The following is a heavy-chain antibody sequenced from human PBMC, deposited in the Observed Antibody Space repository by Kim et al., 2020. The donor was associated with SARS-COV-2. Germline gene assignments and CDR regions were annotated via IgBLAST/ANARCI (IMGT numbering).Heavy chain of an antibody. D-gene: IGHD1-26*01. Sequence: GGSLRLSCAASGFTFSSYGMHWVRQAPGKGLEWVAVIWYDGSNKYYADSVKGRFTISRDNSKNTLYLQMNSLRAEDTAVYYCARDWFVGATTDWGQGTLVTVSS. CDR3: ARDWFVGATTD. J-gene: IGHJ4*02. V-gene: IGHV3-33*01. CDR2: IWYDGSNK. CDR1: GFTFSSYG.